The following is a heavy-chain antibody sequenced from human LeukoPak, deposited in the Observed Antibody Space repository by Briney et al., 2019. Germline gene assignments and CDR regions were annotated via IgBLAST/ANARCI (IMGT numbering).Heavy chain of an antibody. V-gene: IGHV4-39*07. CDR3: ARGGKEYDFWSGYPHYFDY. CDR2: IYYSGST. Sequence: PSETLSLTCTVSGGSISSSSYYCGWIRQPPGKGLEWIGSIYYSGSTYYNPSLKSRVTISVDTSKNQFSLKLSSVTAADTAVYYCARGGKEYDFWSGYPHYFDYWGQGTLVTVSS. CDR1: GGSISSSSYY. J-gene: IGHJ4*02. D-gene: IGHD3-3*01.